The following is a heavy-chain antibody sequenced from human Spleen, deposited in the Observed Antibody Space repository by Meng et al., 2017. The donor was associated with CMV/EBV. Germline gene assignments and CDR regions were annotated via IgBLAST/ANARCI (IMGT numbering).Heavy chain of an antibody. CDR1: GFTLSTYE. J-gene: IGHJ4*02. CDR2: ISGGGITT. CDR3: ARDSLLDY. D-gene: IGHD2-15*01. V-gene: IGHV3-48*03. Sequence: GGSLRLSCAASGFTLSTYEMNWVRQAPGKGLEWISYISGGGITTYYADSVKGRFIVSRDHAENSLYLQMNSLRAVDTAVYFCARDSLLDYWGQGALVTVSS.